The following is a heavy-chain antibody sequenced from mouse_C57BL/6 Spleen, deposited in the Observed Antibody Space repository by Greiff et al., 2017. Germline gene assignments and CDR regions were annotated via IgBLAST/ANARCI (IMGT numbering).Heavy chain of an antibody. CDR3: AREEPNWNYFDD. CDR2: IYPGDGDT. J-gene: IGHJ2*01. CDR1: GYAFSSSW. Sequence: VQLQQSGPELVKPGASVKISCRASGYAFSSSWMNWVKQRPGKGLEWIGRIYPGDGDTNYNGKFKGKATLTADKSSSTAYMQLSSLTSEDSAVYFCAREEPNWNYFDDWGQGTTLTVSS. V-gene: IGHV1-82*01. D-gene: IGHD4-1*02.